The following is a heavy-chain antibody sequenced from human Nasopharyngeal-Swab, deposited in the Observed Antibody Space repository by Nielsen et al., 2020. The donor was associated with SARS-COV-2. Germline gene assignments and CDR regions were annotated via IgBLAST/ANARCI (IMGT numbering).Heavy chain of an antibody. CDR2: ISYDGVKT. CDR1: GFTFSNFG. Sequence: GESLKISCAASGFTFSNFGMHWVRQAPGKGLEWMAVISYDGVKTFYADSVKGRFTLSRDNSKNTLYLQMNSLRPDDTAVYYCAKDHLLIRNYYYYDMDVWGHGTTVTVSS. CDR3: AKDHLLIRNYYYYDMDV. J-gene: IGHJ6*02. V-gene: IGHV3-30*18. D-gene: IGHD2-8*01.